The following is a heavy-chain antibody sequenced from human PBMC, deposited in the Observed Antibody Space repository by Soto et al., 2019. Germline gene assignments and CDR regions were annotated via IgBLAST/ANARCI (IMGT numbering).Heavy chain of an antibody. V-gene: IGHV4-34*01. D-gene: IGHD5-12*01. Sequence: PSETLSLTCAVYGGSFSGYYWSWIRQPPGKGLEWIGEINHSGSTNYNPSLKSRVTISVDTSKNQFSLKLSSVTAAETAVYYCAAGGYTVTEFDYWGQGTLVTVSS. CDR3: AAGGYTVTEFDY. CDR2: INHSGST. J-gene: IGHJ4*02. CDR1: GGSFSGYY.